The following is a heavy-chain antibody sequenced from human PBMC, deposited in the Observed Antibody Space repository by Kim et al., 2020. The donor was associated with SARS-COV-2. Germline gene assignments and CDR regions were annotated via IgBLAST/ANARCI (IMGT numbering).Heavy chain of an antibody. D-gene: IGHD3-3*01. Sequence: SETLSLTCGVYGGSFSGYYWSWIRQPPGKGLEWIGEINHSGSTNYNPSLKSRVTISEDTSKNQFSLKLSSVTAADTAVYYCARVPPYGLWRGYSFFFDY. J-gene: IGHJ4*01. V-gene: IGHV4-34*01. CDR3: ARVPPYGLWRGYSFFFDY. CDR1: GGSFSGYY. CDR2: INHSGST.